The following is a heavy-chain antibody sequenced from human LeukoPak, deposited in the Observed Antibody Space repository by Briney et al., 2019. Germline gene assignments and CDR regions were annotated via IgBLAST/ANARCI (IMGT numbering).Heavy chain of an antibody. Sequence: GASVKVSCKASGYTFTSYGISWVRQAPGQGLEWMGWISAYNGNTNYAQKLQGRVTMTTDTSTSTAYMELSSLRSEDTAVYYCARLGSGGYYYYYYMDVWGKGTTVTISS. V-gene: IGHV1-18*01. CDR3: ARLGSGGYYYYYYMDV. D-gene: IGHD3-10*01. J-gene: IGHJ6*03. CDR1: GYTFTSYG. CDR2: ISAYNGNT.